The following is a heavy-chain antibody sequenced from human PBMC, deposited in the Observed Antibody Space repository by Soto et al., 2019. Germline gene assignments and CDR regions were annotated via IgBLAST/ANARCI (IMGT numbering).Heavy chain of an antibody. CDR1: GYTFTSCG. J-gene: IGHJ6*02. D-gene: IGHD3-22*01. CDR2: ICAYNGNT. Sequence: ASVKVSCKASGYTFTSCGISWVRQAPGQGLEWMGWICAYNGNTNYAQKLQGRVTMTTDTSTSTAYMELRSLRSDDTAVYYCARHQASDYYDTSGHYYVGYYHGMDVWGQGTTVTVSS. V-gene: IGHV1-18*04. CDR3: ARHQASDYYDTSGHYYVGYYHGMDV.